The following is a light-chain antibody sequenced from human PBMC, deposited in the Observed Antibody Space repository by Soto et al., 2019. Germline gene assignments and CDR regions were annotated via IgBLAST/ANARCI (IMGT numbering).Light chain of an antibody. V-gene: IGLV2-14*01. CDR2: EVS. Sequence: QSALAQPASVSGSPGQSITISCTGTSSDVGNYKYVSWYQQHPGKAPKLMIYEVSNRPSGVSNRFSGSKSGNTASLTISGLQAEDDTDYYCFSYTSSGTYVFGTGIKFTVL. J-gene: IGLJ1*01. CDR3: FSYTSSGTYV. CDR1: SSDVGNYKY.